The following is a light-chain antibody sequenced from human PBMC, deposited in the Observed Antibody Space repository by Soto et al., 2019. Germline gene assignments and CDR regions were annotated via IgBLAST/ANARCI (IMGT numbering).Light chain of an antibody. J-gene: IGLJ1*01. CDR2: EVS. CDR1: SSDVGGYDF. Sequence: QSVLTQPASVSGSPGQSIPISCTGTSSDVGGYDFVSWYQHHPGKAPKLIIYEVSHRPSGVSNRFSGSKSGNTASLTISGLQAEDEADSYCSSYKSTSTYVFGTGTKVTVL. CDR3: SSYKSTSTYV. V-gene: IGLV2-14*01.